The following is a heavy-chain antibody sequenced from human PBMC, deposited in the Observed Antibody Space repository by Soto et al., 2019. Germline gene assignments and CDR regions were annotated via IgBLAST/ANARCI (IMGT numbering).Heavy chain of an antibody. V-gene: IGHV3-48*01. Sequence: EVQLVESGGGLVQPGGSLRLSCAASGFTFSSYSMNWVRQAPGKGLEWVSYISSSSSTIYYADSVKGRFTISRDNAKNSLDLQMNSLRAEDTAVYYCARVFSEQDRDFWSGYYQYYMDVWGKGTTVTVSS. CDR2: ISSSSSTI. CDR1: GFTFSSYS. CDR3: ARVFSEQDRDFWSGYYQYYMDV. D-gene: IGHD3-3*01. J-gene: IGHJ6*03.